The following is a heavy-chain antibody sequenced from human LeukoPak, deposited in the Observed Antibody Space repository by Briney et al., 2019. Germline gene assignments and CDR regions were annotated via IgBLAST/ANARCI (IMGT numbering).Heavy chain of an antibody. CDR2: ILHSGST. J-gene: IGHJ4*02. CDR1: GYSISSSYY. Sequence: SETLSLTCAVSGYSISSSYYWGWIRQPPGKGLEWIGSILHSGSTNYNPSLKSRVTISVDTSKNQSSLKVSSVTAADTAIYYCARGGVIQALDYWGQGTLVTVSS. D-gene: IGHD3-16*02. CDR3: ARGGVIQALDY. V-gene: IGHV4-38-2*01.